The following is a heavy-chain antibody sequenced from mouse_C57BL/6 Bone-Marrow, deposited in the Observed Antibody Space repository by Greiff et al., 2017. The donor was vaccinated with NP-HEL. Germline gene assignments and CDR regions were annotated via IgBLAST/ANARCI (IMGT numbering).Heavy chain of an antibody. CDR3: ARHLTAWFAY. CDR2: ISSGGSYT. V-gene: IGHV5-6*01. J-gene: IGHJ3*01. Sequence: EVKVVESGGDLVKPGGSLKLSCAASGFTFSSYGMSWVRQTPDKRLEWVATISSGGSYTYYPDSVKGRFTISRDNAKNTLDLQMSSLKSEDTAMYYCARHLTAWFAYWGQGTLVTVSA. CDR1: GFTFSSYG.